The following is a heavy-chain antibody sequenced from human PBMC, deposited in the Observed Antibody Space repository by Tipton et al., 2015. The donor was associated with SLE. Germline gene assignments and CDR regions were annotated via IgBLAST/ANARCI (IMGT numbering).Heavy chain of an antibody. D-gene: IGHD1-7*01. J-gene: IGHJ4*02. Sequence: TLSLTCTVSGCSVSSGSYSWSLIRQPPGKGLEWIGYGYYSGSTNYNPSLKSRVTISVDTSKNQFSLKLSSVTAADTAVYYCARGELTLDYWGQGTLVTVSS. CDR3: ARGELTLDY. V-gene: IGHV4-61*01. CDR2: GYYSGST. CDR1: GCSVSSGSYS.